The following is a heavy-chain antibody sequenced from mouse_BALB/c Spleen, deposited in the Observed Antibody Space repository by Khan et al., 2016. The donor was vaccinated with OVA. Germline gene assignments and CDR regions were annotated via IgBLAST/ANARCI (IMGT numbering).Heavy chain of an antibody. CDR1: GYSIPSDYA. D-gene: IGHD1-1*01. Sequence: EVQLQESGPGLVKPSQSLSLTCTVTGYSIPSDYAWNWIRQFPGNKLEWMGFISYSGNTKYNPSLKSRFSITRDTSKNQFFLPLNSVTTEDTATYYCAIVYGGDFDYWGQGTSLTVSS. CDR2: ISYSGNT. CDR3: AIVYGGDFDY. J-gene: IGHJ2*02. V-gene: IGHV3-2*02.